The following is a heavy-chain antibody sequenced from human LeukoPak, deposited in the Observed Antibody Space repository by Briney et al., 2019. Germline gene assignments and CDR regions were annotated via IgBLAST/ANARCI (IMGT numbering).Heavy chain of an antibody. CDR2: IYTSGST. Sequence: SETLSLTCTVSGGSISSYYWSWIRQPAGKGLEWIGRIYTSGSTNYNPSLKSRVTISVDTSKNQFSLKLSSVTAADTAVYYCARVKQQLVHLLGRYYYYYMDVWGKGPRSPSP. D-gene: IGHD6-13*01. CDR3: ARVKQQLVHLLGRYYYYYMDV. J-gene: IGHJ6*03. V-gene: IGHV4-4*07. CDR1: GGSISSYY.